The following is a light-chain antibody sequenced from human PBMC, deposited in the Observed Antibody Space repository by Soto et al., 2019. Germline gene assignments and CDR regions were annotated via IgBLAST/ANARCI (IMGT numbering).Light chain of an antibody. Sequence: DIQMTQSPSTLSASVGDRVTVTCRASQSFSGWLAWYQQKPGKAPKLLIYDVSTLESGVPSRFSGSGSGTEFTLTISSPQPDDFATYYCEQYKSYSWTFGQGTKVDIK. CDR1: QSFSGW. CDR3: EQYKSYSWT. J-gene: IGKJ1*01. CDR2: DVS. V-gene: IGKV1-5*01.